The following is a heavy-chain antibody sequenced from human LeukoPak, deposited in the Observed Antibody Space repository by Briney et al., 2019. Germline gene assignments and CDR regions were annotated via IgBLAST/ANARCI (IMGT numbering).Heavy chain of an antibody. CDR1: GFTFSSYA. V-gene: IGHV3-64D*06. J-gene: IGHJ4*02. Sequence: PGGSLRLSCSASGFTFSSYAMHWARQAPGKGLEYVSAISSNGGSTYYADSVKGRFTISRDNSKNTLYLQMSSLRAEDTAVYYCVKDRVSISSSGYFDYWGQGTLVTVSS. CDR2: ISSNGGST. CDR3: VKDRVSISSSGYFDY. D-gene: IGHD6-13*01.